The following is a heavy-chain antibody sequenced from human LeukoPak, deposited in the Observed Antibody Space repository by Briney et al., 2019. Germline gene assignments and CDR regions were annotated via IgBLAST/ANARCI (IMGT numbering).Heavy chain of an antibody. D-gene: IGHD2-2*01. J-gene: IGHJ5*02. V-gene: IGHV4-59*01. Sequence: SETLSLTCTVSGGSISSYYWSWIRQPPGKGLEWIGYIYYGGSTNYNPSLKSRVTISVDTSKNRFSLKLSSVTAADTAVYYCARYHCSSTSCYGMVNWFDPWGQGTLVTVSS. CDR2: IYYGGST. CDR3: ARYHCSSTSCYGMVNWFDP. CDR1: GGSISSYY.